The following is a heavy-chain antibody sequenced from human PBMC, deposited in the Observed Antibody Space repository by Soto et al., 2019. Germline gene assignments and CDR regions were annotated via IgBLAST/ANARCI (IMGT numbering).Heavy chain of an antibody. CDR3: AKDIWDCSGGSCYSGDYDAFDI. J-gene: IGHJ3*02. Sequence: EVQLVESGGGLVQPGRSLRLSCAASGFTCDDYAMHWVRQAPGKGLAWVAGISWNSGSIGYADSVKGRFTISRDNAKNSLYLQMNSLRAEDTALYYCAKDIWDCSGGSCYSGDYDAFDIWGQGTMVTVSS. CDR2: ISWNSGSI. V-gene: IGHV3-9*01. CDR1: GFTCDDYA. D-gene: IGHD2-15*01.